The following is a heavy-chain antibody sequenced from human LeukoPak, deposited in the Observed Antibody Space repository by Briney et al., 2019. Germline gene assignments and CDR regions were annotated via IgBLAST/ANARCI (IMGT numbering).Heavy chain of an antibody. CDR1: GGSISSSSYY. Sequence: SETLSLTCTVSGGSISSSSYYWGWIRQPPGKRLEWIGSIYYSGSTYYNPSLKSRVTISVDTSKNQFSLKLSSVTAADTAVYYCARYYDSSGYLDYWGQGTLVTVSS. D-gene: IGHD3-22*01. CDR3: ARYYDSSGYLDY. J-gene: IGHJ4*02. CDR2: IYYSGST. V-gene: IGHV4-39*01.